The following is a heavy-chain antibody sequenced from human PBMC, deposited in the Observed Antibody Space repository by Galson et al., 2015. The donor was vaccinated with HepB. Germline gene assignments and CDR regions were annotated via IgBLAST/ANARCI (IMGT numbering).Heavy chain of an antibody. Sequence: SLRLSCAASGFTIDGFWMTWVRQAPGKGLEWVANIKQDGSDKDYVDSVRGRFAISRDNAKKSLYLQMNSLRAEDTAVYYCTAISWHAFDIWGQGTMVTVSS. D-gene: IGHD6-13*01. CDR1: GFTIDGFW. J-gene: IGHJ3*02. CDR3: TAISWHAFDI. V-gene: IGHV3-7*03. CDR2: IKQDGSDK.